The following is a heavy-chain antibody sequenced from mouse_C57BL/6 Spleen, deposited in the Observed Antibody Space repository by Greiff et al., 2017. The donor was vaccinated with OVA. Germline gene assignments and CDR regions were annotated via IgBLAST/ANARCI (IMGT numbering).Heavy chain of an antibody. CDR1: GFNIKDYY. CDR3: GREGGSSGY. CDR2: IDPEDGET. D-gene: IGHD1-1*01. J-gene: IGHJ2*01. Sequence: EVQLQQSGAELVKPGASVKLSCTASGFNIKDYYMHWVKQRTEQGLEWIGRIDPEDGETKYDPKFKGKATITADTSSNTAYLQLSSLTSEDTAVYYWGREGGSSGYWGQGTTLTVSS. V-gene: IGHV14-2*01.